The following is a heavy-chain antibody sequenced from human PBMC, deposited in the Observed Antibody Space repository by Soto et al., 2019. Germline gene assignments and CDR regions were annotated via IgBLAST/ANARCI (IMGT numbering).Heavy chain of an antibody. Sequence: LRLSCAASGFTFSSYGMHWVRQAPGKGLEWVAVISYDGSNKYYADSVKGRFTISRDNTKNTLYLQMNSLRAEDTVVYYCAKDEDGYSSSWTDYWGQGTLVTVYS. V-gene: IGHV3-30*18. J-gene: IGHJ4*02. CDR2: ISYDGSNK. CDR1: GFTFSSYG. D-gene: IGHD6-13*01. CDR3: AKDEDGYSSSWTDY.